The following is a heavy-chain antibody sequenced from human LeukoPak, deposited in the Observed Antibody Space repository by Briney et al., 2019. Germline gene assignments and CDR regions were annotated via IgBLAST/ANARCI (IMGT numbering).Heavy chain of an antibody. CDR2: INPNSGGT. Sequence: GASVKVSCKASGYTFTGYYMHWVRQAPGQGLEWMGWINPNSGGTNYAQKFQGRVTITADKSTSTAYMELSSLRSEDTAVYYCATGGSGFQLDYWGQGTLVTVSS. D-gene: IGHD3-22*01. CDR3: ATGGSGFQLDY. J-gene: IGHJ4*02. V-gene: IGHV1-2*02. CDR1: GYTFTGYY.